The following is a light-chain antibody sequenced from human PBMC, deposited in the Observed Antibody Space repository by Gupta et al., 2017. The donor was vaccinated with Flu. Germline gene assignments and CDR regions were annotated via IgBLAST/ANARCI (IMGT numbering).Light chain of an antibody. CDR3: QQRNNWPS. CDR2: DAS. J-gene: IGKJ4*01. V-gene: IGKV3-11*01. Sequence: PPSLPLSPGGTATPSSRASQSVSNDVAWHQQTPGQAPRLLIYDASNRATGIPARFSGSGSGTDILLTISSLEPEDFAVYFCQQRNNWPSFGGGTKVEIK. CDR1: QSVSND.